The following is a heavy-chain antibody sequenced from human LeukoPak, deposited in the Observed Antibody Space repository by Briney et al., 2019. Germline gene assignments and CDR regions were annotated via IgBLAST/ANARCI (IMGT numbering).Heavy chain of an antibody. CDR3: ARAVYSSSALDY. V-gene: IGHV4-59*01. CDR2: KYYSGIT. Sequence: SETLSLTCSFSGTSINSYYWSWIRQPPGKGLEWIGYKYYSGITNYNPSLKSRVTISVDTSKNQVSLKLSSVTAADTAVYYCARAVYSSSALDYWGQGTLVTVSS. D-gene: IGHD6-13*01. CDR1: GTSINSYY. J-gene: IGHJ4*02.